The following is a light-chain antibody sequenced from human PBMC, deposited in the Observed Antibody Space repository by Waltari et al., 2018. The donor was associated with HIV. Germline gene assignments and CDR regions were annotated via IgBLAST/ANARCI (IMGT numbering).Light chain of an antibody. CDR1: QGVRNA. CDR2: DAS. CDR3: QQFRSYPRT. J-gene: IGKJ2*01. Sequence: AIQLTQSPSSLSASIGDRVTITCRASQGVRNALAWYQQKPGRPPKLPIYDASTLESGVPSRFSGSLSGTDFNLTISNLQPEDSATYYCQQFRSYPRTFGQGATLEIK. V-gene: IGKV1-13*02.